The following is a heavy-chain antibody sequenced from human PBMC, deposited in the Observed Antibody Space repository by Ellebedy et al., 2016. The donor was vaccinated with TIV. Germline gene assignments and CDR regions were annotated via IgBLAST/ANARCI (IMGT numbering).Heavy chain of an antibody. CDR2: ISGSGGST. CDR3: AKDLPHRYSSGWSFDY. D-gene: IGHD6-19*01. Sequence: GESLKISCAASGFTFSSYAMSWVRQAPGKGLEWVSAISGSGGSTYYADSVKGRFTISRDNSKNTLYLQMNSLRAEDTAVYYCAKDLPHRYSSGWSFDYWGQGTLVTVSS. J-gene: IGHJ4*02. V-gene: IGHV3-23*01. CDR1: GFTFSSYA.